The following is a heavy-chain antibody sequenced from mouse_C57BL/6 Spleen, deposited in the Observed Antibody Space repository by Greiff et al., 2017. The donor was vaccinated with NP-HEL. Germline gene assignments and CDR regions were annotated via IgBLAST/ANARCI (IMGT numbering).Heavy chain of an antibody. Sequence: DVKLQESGAELVKPGASVKLSCTASGFNITDYYMHWVKQRTEQGLEWIGRIDPEDGETKYAPKFQGKATITADTSSNTAYLQLSSLTSEDTAVYYCARGGYYGSSPYYFDYWGQGTTLTVSS. CDR2: IDPEDGET. CDR3: ARGGYYGSSPYYFDY. J-gene: IGHJ2*01. CDR1: GFNITDYY. D-gene: IGHD1-1*01. V-gene: IGHV14-2*01.